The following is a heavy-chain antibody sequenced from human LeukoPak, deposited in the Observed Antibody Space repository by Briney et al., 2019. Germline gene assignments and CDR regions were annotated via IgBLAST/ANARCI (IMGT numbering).Heavy chain of an antibody. CDR3: TTDSLKLRSHLDP. V-gene: IGHV3-15*01. J-gene: IGHJ5*02. CDR2: IKSKTDGGTT. CDR1: GFTLSNAW. Sequence: GGSLRLSCAASGFTLSNAWMSWVRQAPGKGLEWVGRIKSKTDGGTTDYAAPVKGRSTISRDDSKNTLYLQMNSLKTEDTAVYYCTTDSLKLRSHLDPWGQGTLVTVSS. D-gene: IGHD3-3*01.